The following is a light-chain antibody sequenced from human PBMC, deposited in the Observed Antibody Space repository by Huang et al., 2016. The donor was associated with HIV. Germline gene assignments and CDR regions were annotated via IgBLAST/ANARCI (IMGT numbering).Light chain of an antibody. CDR3: LKYNTAPRT. CDR1: QDINNY. CDR2: TAS. J-gene: IGKJ1*01. V-gene: IGKV1-27*01. Sequence: DIRMTQSPSSLSASVGDRVTITCRASQDINNYLAWSQQKPGRVPDLLIYTASTLHSGVPSRFSGSGFGTNFTLTISSLRPEDVATYYCLKYNTAPRTFGQGTKVEIK.